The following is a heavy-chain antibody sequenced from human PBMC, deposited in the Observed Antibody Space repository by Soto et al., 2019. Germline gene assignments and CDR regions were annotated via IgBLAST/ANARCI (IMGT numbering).Heavy chain of an antibody. D-gene: IGHD1-26*01. Sequence: PSETLSLTCTVSSGSISSFYWTWIRQPPGKGLEWIGYMDYSGNTRYNPSLESRVTMSVDTSKNQFSLKLRSVTAADTAVYFCARDQPGSPVYDRAFDIWGQGTMVTV. CDR3: ARDQPGSPVYDRAFDI. CDR1: SGSISSFY. CDR2: MDYSGNT. V-gene: IGHV4-59*01. J-gene: IGHJ3*02.